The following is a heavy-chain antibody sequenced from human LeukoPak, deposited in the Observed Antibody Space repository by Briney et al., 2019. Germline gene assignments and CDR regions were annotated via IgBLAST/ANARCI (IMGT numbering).Heavy chain of an antibody. CDR3: VYGGYGGRFEY. V-gene: IGHV4-39*01. D-gene: IGHD1-26*01. J-gene: IGHJ4*02. CDR1: GGSISSSAYY. CDR2: IFYSGTT. Sequence: SETLSLTCTVSGGSISSSAYYWGWLRQPPGKGLEWIGSIFYSGTTHNNTSLKSRITISVDTSKNQISLKLNSVTAADTAVYFCVYGGYGGRFEYWGQGTLVTVSS.